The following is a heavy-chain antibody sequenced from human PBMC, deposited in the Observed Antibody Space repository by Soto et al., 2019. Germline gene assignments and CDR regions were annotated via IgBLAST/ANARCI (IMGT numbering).Heavy chain of an antibody. CDR1: GFTFSSYA. CDR2: ISGSGGST. V-gene: IGHV3-23*01. Sequence: EVQLLESGGGLVQPGGSLRLSCAASGFTFSSYAMSWVRQAPGKGLEWVSAISGSGGSTYYADSVKGRFTISRDNSKNTLYLQMTSLRAEDTAVYYCAKAWLPGRYYYGMDVWGQGTTVTVSS. CDR3: AKAWLPGRYYYGMDV. J-gene: IGHJ6*02. D-gene: IGHD5-18*01.